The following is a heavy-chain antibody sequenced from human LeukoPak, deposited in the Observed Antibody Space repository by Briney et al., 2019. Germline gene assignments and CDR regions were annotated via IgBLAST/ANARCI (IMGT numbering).Heavy chain of an antibody. CDR3: TRSQGSWPDYFDY. V-gene: IGHV3-48*03. CDR2: ISSSGSTI. J-gene: IGHJ4*02. CDR1: GYTLTNNW. D-gene: IGHD6-13*01. Sequence: GESLKISCKISGYTLTNNWIGWVRQAPGKGLEWVSYISSSGSTIYYADSVKGRFTISRDNAKNSLYLQMNSLRAEDTAVYYCTRSQGSWPDYFDYWGQGTLVTVSS.